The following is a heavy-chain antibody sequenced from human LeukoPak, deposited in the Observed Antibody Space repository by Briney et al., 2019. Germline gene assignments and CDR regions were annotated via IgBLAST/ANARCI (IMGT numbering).Heavy chain of an antibody. CDR3: ARGYGNYSSGWYYLDY. J-gene: IGHJ4*02. D-gene: IGHD6-19*01. CDR2: ISAYNGNT. Sequence: ASVKVSCKASSYTFISYGISWVRQAPGQGLEWMGWISAYNGNTNYAQKLQGRVTMTTDTSTSTTYMELRSLRSDDTAVYYCARGYGNYSSGWYYLDYWGQGTLVTVSS. V-gene: IGHV1-18*01. CDR1: SYTFISYG.